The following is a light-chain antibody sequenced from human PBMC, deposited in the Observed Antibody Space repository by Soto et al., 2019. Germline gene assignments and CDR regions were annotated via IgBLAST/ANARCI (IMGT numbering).Light chain of an antibody. V-gene: IGKV3-15*01. Sequence: VMTQSPATLSVSPGERATLSCRASQSVSSNVAWYQLKPGQAPRLVIYAASTRATDIPATFSGSGSGTECTLTISSLQSEDFAVYYCQQYNTGPPWTFGQGTRVEIK. J-gene: IGKJ1*01. CDR1: QSVSSN. CDR3: QQYNTGPPWT. CDR2: AAS.